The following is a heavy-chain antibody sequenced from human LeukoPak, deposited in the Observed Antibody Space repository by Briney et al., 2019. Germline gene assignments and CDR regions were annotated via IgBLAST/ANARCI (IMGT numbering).Heavy chain of an antibody. V-gene: IGHV3-7*01. J-gene: IGHJ4*02. CDR1: GFTFSSYW. Sequence: GGSLRLSCAASGFTFSSYWMSWVRQAPGKGLEWVANIKEDGRQKYYVDSVKGRFTISRDNAKNSLYLQMNRLRAEDAAVYYCARDRWGYSYGGDWGQGTLATVSS. CDR3: ARDRWGYSYGGD. D-gene: IGHD5-18*01. CDR2: IKEDGRQK.